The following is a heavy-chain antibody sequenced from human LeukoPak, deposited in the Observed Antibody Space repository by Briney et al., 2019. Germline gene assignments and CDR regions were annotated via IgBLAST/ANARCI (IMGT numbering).Heavy chain of an antibody. CDR3: ARLYCSSTSCQYYYYYYGMDV. J-gene: IGHJ6*02. CDR1: GYSFTSYW. V-gene: IGHV5-51*01. D-gene: IGHD2-2*01. Sequence: GESLKISCKGSGYSFTSYWIGWVRQMPGKGLEWMGIIYPVDSDTRYSPSFQGQVTISADKSISTAYLQWSSLKASDTAMYYCARLYCSSTSCQYYYYYYGMDVWGQGTTVTVSS. CDR2: IYPVDSDT.